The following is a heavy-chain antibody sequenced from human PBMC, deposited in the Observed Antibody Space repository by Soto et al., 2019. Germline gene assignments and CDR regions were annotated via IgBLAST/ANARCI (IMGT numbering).Heavy chain of an antibody. Sequence: QVQLVQSGAEVKKPGSSVKVSCKASGGTFSSYAISWVRQAPGQGLEWMGGIIPIFGTANYAQKFQGRVKITADESTSTAYMELSSLRSEDTAVYYCASSTYCGGDCYEYYYYYYGMDVWGQGTTVTVSS. CDR3: ASSTYCGGDCYEYYYYYYGMDV. CDR1: GGTFSSYA. V-gene: IGHV1-69*01. CDR2: IIPIFGTA. D-gene: IGHD2-21*02. J-gene: IGHJ6*02.